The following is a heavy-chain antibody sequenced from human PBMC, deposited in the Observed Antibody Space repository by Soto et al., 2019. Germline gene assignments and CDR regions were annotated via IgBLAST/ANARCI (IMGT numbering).Heavy chain of an antibody. D-gene: IGHD2-2*01. CDR1: GGSISSGGYY. J-gene: IGHJ6*03. CDR2: IYYSGST. Sequence: SETLSLTCTVSGGSISSGGYYWSWIRQHPGKGLEWIGYIYYSGSTYYNPSLKSRVTISVDTSKNQFSLKLSSVTAADTAVYYCARTVVVPAAMPYYYYYMDVWGKGTTVTVSS. V-gene: IGHV4-31*03. CDR3: ARTVVVPAAMPYYYYYMDV.